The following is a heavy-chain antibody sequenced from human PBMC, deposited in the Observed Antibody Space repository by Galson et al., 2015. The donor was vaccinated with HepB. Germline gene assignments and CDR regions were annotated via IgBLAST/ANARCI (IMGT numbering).Heavy chain of an antibody. J-gene: IGHJ3*02. CDR2: ISYDGSNK. V-gene: IGHV3-33*05. CDR3: ARDRSLRYSSSWYGIHDAFDI. CDR1: GFTFSSYG. Sequence: SLRLSCAASGFTFSSYGMHWVRQAPGKGLEWVAVISYDGSNKYYADSVKGRFTISRDNAKNTLYLQMNSLRAEDTAVYYCARDRSLRYSSSWYGIHDAFDIWGQGTMVTVSS. D-gene: IGHD6-13*01.